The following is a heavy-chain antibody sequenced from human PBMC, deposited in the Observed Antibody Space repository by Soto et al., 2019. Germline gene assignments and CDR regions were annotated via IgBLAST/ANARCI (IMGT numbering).Heavy chain of an antibody. J-gene: IGHJ4*02. CDR2: ISYDGSNK. V-gene: IGHV3-30*03. CDR3: ATTLTTTVVTLDY. D-gene: IGHD4-17*01. Sequence: GGSLRLSCAASGFTFSSYGMHWVRQAPGKGLEWVAVISYDGSNKYYADSVKGRFTISRDNSKNTLYLQMNSLRAEDTAVYYCATTLTTTVVTLDYWGQGTRGTISA. CDR1: GFTFSSYG.